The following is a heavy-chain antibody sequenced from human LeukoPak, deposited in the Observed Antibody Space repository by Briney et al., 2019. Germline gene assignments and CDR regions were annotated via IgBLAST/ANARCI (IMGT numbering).Heavy chain of an antibody. V-gene: IGHV3-43*02. CDR3: AKEKTKYYYGSGSYYNEFDY. CDR2: ISGDGGST. D-gene: IGHD3-10*01. Sequence: GGSLRLSCAASGFTFDDYAMHGVRQAPGKGLEWVSLISGDGGSTYYADSVKGRFTISRDNSKNSLYLQMNSLRTEDTALYYCAKEKTKYYYGSGSYYNEFDYWGQGTLVTVSS. J-gene: IGHJ4*02. CDR1: GFTFDDYA.